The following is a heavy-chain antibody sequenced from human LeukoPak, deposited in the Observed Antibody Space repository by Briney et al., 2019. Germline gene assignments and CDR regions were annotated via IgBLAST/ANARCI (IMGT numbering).Heavy chain of an antibody. CDR1: GFTFSSYA. CDR3: ARENFDS. V-gene: IGHV3-23*01. J-gene: IGHJ5*01. CDR2: ISGNGAST. Sequence: SGGSLRLSCAASGFTFSSYAMSWVRQAPGKGLEWVSSISGNGASTYYADSAKGRFTISRDNSANIISLQMSNLTTEDTAAYYCARENFDSWGQGTLVAVSP.